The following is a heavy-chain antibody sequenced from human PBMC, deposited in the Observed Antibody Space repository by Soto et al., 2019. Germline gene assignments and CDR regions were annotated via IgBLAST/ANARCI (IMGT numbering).Heavy chain of an antibody. CDR3: DRKIRGHGVKYIDF. Sequence: SQTLSLTCAISGDSVSSNSAAWNWIRQSPSRGLEWLGRTYYRSKWFNDHAISVKSRIAINPDTSKNHFSLQLNSVTPDDTAVYYCDRKIRGHGVKYIDFWGQGTLVTVSS. V-gene: IGHV6-1*01. CDR1: GDSVSSNSAA. D-gene: IGHD3-10*01. J-gene: IGHJ4*02. CDR2: TYYRSKWFN.